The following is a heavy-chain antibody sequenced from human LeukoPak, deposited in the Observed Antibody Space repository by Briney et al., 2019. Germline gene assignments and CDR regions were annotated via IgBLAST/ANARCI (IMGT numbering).Heavy chain of an antibody. CDR3: ANKPTASFDY. CDR2: ISASGGAT. J-gene: IGHJ4*02. V-gene: IGHV3-23*01. CDR1: GFTFLRHG. Sequence: GGSQTLSCAASGFTFLRHGMTWFRQAPGKGLEWVSGISASGGATYYADSVKGRFTISRDNSKNTLYLQMNSLRAEDTAVYYCANKPTASFDYWGQGTLVTVSS. D-gene: IGHD4-17*01.